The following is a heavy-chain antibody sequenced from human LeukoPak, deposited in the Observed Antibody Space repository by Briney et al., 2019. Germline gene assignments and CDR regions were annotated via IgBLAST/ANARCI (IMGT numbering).Heavy chain of an antibody. D-gene: IGHD6-19*01. CDR3: ARGGSYSSGWYMGSHWFDP. V-gene: IGHV4-4*07. J-gene: IGHJ5*02. CDR1: GVSISSYF. Sequence: SETLSLTCTVSGVSISSYFWSWIRQPAGQGLEWIGRIHTSGSTSYNPSLKSRVTMSVDTSKNQFSLKLSSVTAAATAVYYCARGGSYSSGWYMGSHWFDPWGQGTLVTVSS. CDR2: IHTSGST.